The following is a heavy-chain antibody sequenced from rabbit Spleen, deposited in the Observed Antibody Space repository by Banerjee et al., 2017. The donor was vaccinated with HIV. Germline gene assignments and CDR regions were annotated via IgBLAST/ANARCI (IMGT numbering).Heavy chain of an antibody. D-gene: IGHD8-1*01. CDR2: IYNGDGST. J-gene: IGHJ6*01. V-gene: IGHV1S47*01. Sequence: QEQLVESGGGLVQPEGSLTLTCKASGFDLSSYYYMCWVRQAPGKGLEWIACIYNGDGSTYYASWVNGRFTISRSTSLNTVTLQMTSLTAADTATYFCARDSGTSFSSYGMDLWGPGTLVTVS. CDR3: ARDSGTSFSSYGMDL. CDR1: GFDLSSYY.